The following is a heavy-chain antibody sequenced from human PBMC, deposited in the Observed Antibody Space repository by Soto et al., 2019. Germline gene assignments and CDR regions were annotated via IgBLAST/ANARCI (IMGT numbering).Heavy chain of an antibody. CDR2: FDPEDGET. V-gene: IGHV1-24*01. CDR3: ATDFNDFWSAPKGY. CDR1: GYTLTELS. D-gene: IGHD3-3*01. Sequence: ASVKVSCKVSGYTLTELSMHWVRQAPGKGLEWMGGFDPEDGETIYAQKFQGRVTMTEDTSTDTAYMELSSLRSEDTAVYYCATDFNDFWSAPKGYWGQGPLVTVSS. J-gene: IGHJ4*02.